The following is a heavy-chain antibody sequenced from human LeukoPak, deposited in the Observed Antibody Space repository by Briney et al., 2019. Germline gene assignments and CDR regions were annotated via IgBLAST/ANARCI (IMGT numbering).Heavy chain of an antibody. D-gene: IGHD3-16*01. V-gene: IGHV1-69*13. CDR2: IIPIFGTA. Sequence: SVKVSCKASGGTFSSYAISWVRQAPGQGLEWMGGIIPIFGTANYAQKFQGRVTITADESTSTAYMELSSLRSEDTAVYYCASYLRGGLGFSWFDPWGQGTLVTVSS. CDR3: ASYLRGGLGFSWFDP. CDR1: GGTFSSYA. J-gene: IGHJ5*02.